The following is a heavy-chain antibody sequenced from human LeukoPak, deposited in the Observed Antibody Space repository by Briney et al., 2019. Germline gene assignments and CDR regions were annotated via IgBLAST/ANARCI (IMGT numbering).Heavy chain of an antibody. J-gene: IGHJ4*02. CDR3: ARGPPFDY. CDR2: TYYRSKWLN. V-gene: IGHV6-1*01. Sequence: SHTLSLTCAISGDSVSRNTAAWNWIRQSPSRGLEWLGRTYYRSKWLNDYAVSVKSRITVNPDTSKNQFSLQLMSVTPDDTAVYYCARGPPFDYWGQGILVTVSS. CDR1: GDSVSRNTAA.